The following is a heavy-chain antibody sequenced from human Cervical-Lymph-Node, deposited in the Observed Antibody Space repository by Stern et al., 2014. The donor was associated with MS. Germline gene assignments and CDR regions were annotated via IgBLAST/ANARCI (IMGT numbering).Heavy chain of an antibody. CDR3: ARERAYVDAFDV. CDR1: GYTFTDNY. J-gene: IGHJ3*01. D-gene: IGHD3-16*01. V-gene: IGHV1-46*01. CDR2: VTPNGANA. Sequence: VQLVESGAEVKKPGASVKISCTASGYTFTDNYLHWVRQAPGEGLEWMGIVTPNGANANYAQTFQGRVTMTTDMSTNTAYMELSSLRHDDTAVYFCARERAYVDAFDVWGQGTLVTVSP.